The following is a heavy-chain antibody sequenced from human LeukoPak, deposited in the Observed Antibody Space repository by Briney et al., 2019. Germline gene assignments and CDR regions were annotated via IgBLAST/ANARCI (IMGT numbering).Heavy chain of an antibody. D-gene: IGHD3-3*01. CDR3: ARRGRFLEWLAWFDP. V-gene: IGHV4-59*08. CDR1: GGSMRSYY. CDR2: IYYSGST. J-gene: IGHJ5*02. Sequence: PSETLSLTCTVSGGSMRSYYWSWIRQPPGKGMEWIGYIYYSGSTNYNPSLKSRVTISRDTSKNQFSLKLSSVTAADTAVYYCARRGRFLEWLAWFDPWGQGTLVTVSS.